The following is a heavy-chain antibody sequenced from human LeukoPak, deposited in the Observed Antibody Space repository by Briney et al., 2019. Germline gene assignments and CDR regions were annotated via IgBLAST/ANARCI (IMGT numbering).Heavy chain of an antibody. J-gene: IGHJ4*02. CDR2: IYYSGST. CDR1: GGSISSYH. V-gene: IGHV4-59*01. CDR3: ARGDVGYYDFWSGYPRAFDY. D-gene: IGHD3-3*01. Sequence: SETLSLTCTVSGGSISSYHWSWIRQPPGKGLEWIGYIYYSGSTNYNPSLKSRVTISVDTSKNQFSLKLSSVTAADTAVYYCARGDVGYYDFWSGYPRAFDYWGQGTLVTVSS.